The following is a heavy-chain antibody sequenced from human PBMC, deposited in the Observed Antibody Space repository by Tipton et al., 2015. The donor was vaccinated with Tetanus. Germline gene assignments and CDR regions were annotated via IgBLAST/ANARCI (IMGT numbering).Heavy chain of an antibody. CDR3: ARQADNWFDP. CDR2: IYSYNGHT. Sequence: TLSLTCTVSGGSITSGTYYWAWIRQPPGKGLEWIGNIYSYNGHTFYNSPLKSRVTIYLDAARNQFSVKMTSVNAADTAVYYCARQADNWFDPWGQGTLVAVSS. J-gene: IGHJ5*02. V-gene: IGHV4-39*01. CDR1: GGSITSGTYY.